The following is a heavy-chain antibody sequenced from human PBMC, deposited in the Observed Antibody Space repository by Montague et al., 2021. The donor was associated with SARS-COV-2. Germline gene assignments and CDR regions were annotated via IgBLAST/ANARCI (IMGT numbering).Heavy chain of an antibody. V-gene: IGHV4-39*01. CDR3: ARYYYDSSGYPEDDAFDI. CDR1: GGSISSSSYY. D-gene: IGHD3-22*01. Sequence: SETLSLTRTVSGGSISSSSYYWGWIRQPPGKGLEWIGSIYYSGSTYYNPSLKSRVTISVDTSKNQFSLKLSSVTAADTAVYYCARYYYDSSGYPEDDAFDIWGQGTMVTVSS. CDR2: IYYSGST. J-gene: IGHJ3*02.